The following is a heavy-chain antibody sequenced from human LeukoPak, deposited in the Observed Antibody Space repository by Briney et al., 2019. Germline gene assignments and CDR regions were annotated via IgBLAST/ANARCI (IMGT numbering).Heavy chain of an antibody. CDR1: GFTFSSYA. Sequence: QPGGSLRLSCAPSGFTFSSYAMRWVRQAPGKGREWVSAISGSGGSTYYADSVKGGFTISRDNSKNTLYLQMNSLRAEDTAVYYCAKAILTVTTCLIDYWGQGTLVTVSS. CDR3: AKAILTVTTCLIDY. J-gene: IGHJ4*02. D-gene: IGHD4-17*01. V-gene: IGHV3-23*01. CDR2: ISGSGGST.